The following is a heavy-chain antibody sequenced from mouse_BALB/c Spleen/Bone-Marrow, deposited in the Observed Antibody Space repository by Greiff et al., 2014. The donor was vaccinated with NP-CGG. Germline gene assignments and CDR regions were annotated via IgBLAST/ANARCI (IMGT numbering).Heavy chain of an antibody. CDR3: ATDRYDEDYAMDY. J-gene: IGHJ4*01. Sequence: VHVKQSGPELVKPGASVKISCKASGYSFTDYYMHWVKQSHVKSLEWIGRINPYNGATSYNQNFKDKASLTVDKSSTTAYMELHSLTSEDSAVYYCATDRYDEDYAMDYWGQGTSVTVSS. V-gene: IGHV1-26*01. CDR1: GYSFTDYY. D-gene: IGHD2-14*01. CDR2: INPYNGAT.